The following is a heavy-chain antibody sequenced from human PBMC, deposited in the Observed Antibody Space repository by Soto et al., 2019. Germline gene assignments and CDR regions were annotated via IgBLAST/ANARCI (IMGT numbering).Heavy chain of an antibody. CDR2: IIPIYDSP. V-gene: IGHV1-69*06. CDR1: GGTFESNA. D-gene: IGHD6-19*01. CDR3: AVAVTGSRSPLAH. Sequence: QVQLVQSGAEGKKPGSSVQVSCKASGGTFESNAISWVRQAPGQGLEWMGGIIPIYDSPNYAQNFQGRVTVIADKATSTAYLELSRLKFSDSAIYYCAVAVTGSRSPLAHWGQGTLVIV. J-gene: IGHJ4*02.